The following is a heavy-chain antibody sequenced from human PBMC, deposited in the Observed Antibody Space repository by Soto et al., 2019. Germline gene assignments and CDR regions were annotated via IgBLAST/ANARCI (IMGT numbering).Heavy chain of an antibody. CDR1: GFTFSSYV. D-gene: IGHD2-15*01. CDR3: ARAGCDGGSCYTLVGLRYGMDV. V-gene: IGHV3-30-3*01. CDR2: ISYDGNNK. J-gene: IGHJ6*02. Sequence: QVQLVESGGGVVQPGRSLRLSCAASGFTFSSYVMYWVRQAPGKGLVWVAVISYDGNNKYYADSVKGRFTISRDNSKNTQYLQMNSLRAEDTAVYYCARAGCDGGSCYTLVGLRYGMDVWGQGTTVTVSS.